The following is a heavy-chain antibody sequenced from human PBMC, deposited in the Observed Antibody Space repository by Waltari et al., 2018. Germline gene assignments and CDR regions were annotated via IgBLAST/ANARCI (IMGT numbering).Heavy chain of an antibody. CDR1: GGSISSSSYY. D-gene: IGHD6-6*01. J-gene: IGHJ4*02. V-gene: IGHV4-39*01. CDR2: IYYSGST. Sequence: QLQLQESGPGLVKPSETLSLTCTVSGGSISSSSYYWGWIRQPPGRGLEWIGSIYYSGSTYYNPSLKSRVTISVDTSKNQFSLKLSSVTAADTAVYYCARHINTRIAARQNYYFDYWGQGTLVTVSS. CDR3: ARHINTRIAARQNYYFDY.